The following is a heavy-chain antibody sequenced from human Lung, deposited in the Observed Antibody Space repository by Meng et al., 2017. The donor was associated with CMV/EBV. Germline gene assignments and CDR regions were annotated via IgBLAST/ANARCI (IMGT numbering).Heavy chain of an antibody. J-gene: IGHJ4*02. D-gene: IGHD1-7*01. V-gene: IGHV3-64*02. CDR1: GFTFSSYA. CDR3: ARVRGTTPLFDY. Sequence: GGSLRLXCAASGFTFSSYAMHWVRQAPGKGLEYVSAISSNGGSTYHADSVKGRFTISRDNSKNTLYLQMGSLRAEDMAVYYCARVRGTTPLFDYWGQGTLVTVSS. CDR2: ISSNGGST.